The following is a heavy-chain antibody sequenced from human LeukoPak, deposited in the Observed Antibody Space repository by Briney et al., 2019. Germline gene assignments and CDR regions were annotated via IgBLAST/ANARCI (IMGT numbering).Heavy chain of an antibody. CDR3: ARVHSSSWYGFDY. CDR1: GGSISSYY. J-gene: IGHJ4*02. CDR2: IYYSGST. D-gene: IGHD6-13*01. V-gene: IGHV4-59*01. Sequence: NPSETLSLTCTVSGGSISSYYWSWIRQPPGKGLEWIGYIYYSGSTNYNPSLKSRVTISVDTSKKQFSLKLSSVTTADTAVYYCARVHSSSWYGFDYWGQGTLVTVSS.